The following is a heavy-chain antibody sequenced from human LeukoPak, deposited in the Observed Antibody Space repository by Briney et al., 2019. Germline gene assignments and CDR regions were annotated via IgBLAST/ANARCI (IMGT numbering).Heavy chain of an antibody. Sequence: GGSLRLSCAASGFTFSDYYMSWIRQAPGKGLEWVSYISSSGSTIYYADPVKGRFTISRDNAKNSLFLQMNSLRAGDTAVYYCAREKASTTGTTDYDYWGQGTLVTVSS. D-gene: IGHD1-1*01. V-gene: IGHV3-11*04. CDR1: GFTFSDYY. CDR2: ISSSGSTI. J-gene: IGHJ4*02. CDR3: AREKASTTGTTDYDY.